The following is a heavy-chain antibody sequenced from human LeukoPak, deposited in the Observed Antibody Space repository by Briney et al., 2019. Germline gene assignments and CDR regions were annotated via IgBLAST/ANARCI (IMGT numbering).Heavy chain of an antibody. CDR3: ARRADLTSTDY. V-gene: IGHV5-51*01. CDR1: GYSFTSYW. D-gene: IGHD3-9*01. Sequence: GESLKISCKGSGYSFTSYWIAWVRQMPGKGLEWMGIIYPSDSDTRYNPSFQGQVTISVDKSISTAYLQWSSLKASDTAMYYCARRADLTSTDYWGQGTLVTVSS. J-gene: IGHJ4*02. CDR2: IYPSDSDT.